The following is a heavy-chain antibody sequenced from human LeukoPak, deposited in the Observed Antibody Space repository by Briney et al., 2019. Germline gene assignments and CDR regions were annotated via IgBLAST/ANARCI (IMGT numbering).Heavy chain of an antibody. CDR3: ARGASGSYHYFDY. J-gene: IGHJ4*02. CDR2: IYTTGST. Sequence: SETLSLTCTVSGGSISSYFWSWIRQPAGKGLEYIGRIYTTGSTDYNPSLKSRVSLPVDTSKNQFSLKLSSVTAADTAVYYCARGASGSYHYFDYWGQGTLVTVSS. CDR1: GGSISSYF. D-gene: IGHD1-26*01. V-gene: IGHV4-4*07.